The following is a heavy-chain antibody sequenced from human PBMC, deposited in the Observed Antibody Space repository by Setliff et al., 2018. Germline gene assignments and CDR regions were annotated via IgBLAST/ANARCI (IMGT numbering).Heavy chain of an antibody. D-gene: IGHD1-7*01. Sequence: SETLSLTCAVSVYSISRDCHWGWIRQPPGKGPEWIGSIYYSGSTYYNPSLKSRVTISVDTSKNQFSLKLSSVTAADTAVYYCARGPAGTYAFDIWGQGTMVTVSS. J-gene: IGHJ3*02. V-gene: IGHV4-38-2*01. CDR2: IYYSGST. CDR3: ARGPAGTYAFDI. CDR1: VYSISRDCH.